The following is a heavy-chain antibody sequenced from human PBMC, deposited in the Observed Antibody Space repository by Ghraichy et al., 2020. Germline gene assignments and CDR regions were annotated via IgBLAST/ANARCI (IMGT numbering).Heavy chain of an antibody. CDR3: AKDHGYGMDV. Sequence: GGSLRLSCAASGFTFSGFGMHWVRQAPGKGLEWVEVISYDESYEYYADSVKGRFTISRDNSKNTLYLQINSLRPEDTAVYYCAKDHGYGMDVWGQGTTVTVSS. CDR1: GFTFSGFG. CDR2: ISYDESYE. J-gene: IGHJ6*02. V-gene: IGHV3-30*18.